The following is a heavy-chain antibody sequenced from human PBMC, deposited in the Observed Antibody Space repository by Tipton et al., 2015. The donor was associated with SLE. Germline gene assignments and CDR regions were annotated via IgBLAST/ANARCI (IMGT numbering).Heavy chain of an antibody. Sequence: SLRLSCEASGVTFSGYAMSWVRQTPGKGLEWVSAISASGGSTFYADSVQGRFAISRDDAKDTLYLQMNSLRADDTAVYYCARDPAVWFRELLGRSGLDVWGLGTTVTVSS. J-gene: IGHJ6*02. CDR1: GVTFSGYA. D-gene: IGHD3-10*01. V-gene: IGHV3-23*01. CDR3: ARDPAVWFRELLGRSGLDV. CDR2: ISASGGST.